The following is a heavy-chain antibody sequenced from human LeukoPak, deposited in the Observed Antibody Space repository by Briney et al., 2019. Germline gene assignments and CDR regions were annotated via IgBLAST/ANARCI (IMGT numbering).Heavy chain of an antibody. CDR1: GGSISSSY. V-gene: IGHV4-59*12. CDR3: ARYENDAFDI. D-gene: IGHD3-16*01. CDR2: IYYSGRT. Sequence: PSETLSLTCTVSGGSISSSYWSWIRQPPGKRLEWIGYIYYSGRTHYNPSLKSRVTISVDTSKNQFSLKLSSVTAADTAMYYCARYENDAFDIWGQGTMVTVSS. J-gene: IGHJ3*02.